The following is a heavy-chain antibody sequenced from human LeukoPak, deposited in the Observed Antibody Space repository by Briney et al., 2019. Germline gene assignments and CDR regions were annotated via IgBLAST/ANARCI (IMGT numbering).Heavy chain of an antibody. D-gene: IGHD2-2*02. CDR2: NYYSGST. J-gene: IGHJ4*02. Sequence: SETLSLTCTVSGGSISSSSYYWGWIRQPPGKGLEWIGSNYYSGSTYYNPSLKSRVTISVDTSKNQFSLKLSSVTAADTAVYYCARSICSSTSCYTGDDYWGQGTLVTVSS. CDR3: ARSICSSTSCYTGDDY. V-gene: IGHV4-39*01. CDR1: GGSISSSSYY.